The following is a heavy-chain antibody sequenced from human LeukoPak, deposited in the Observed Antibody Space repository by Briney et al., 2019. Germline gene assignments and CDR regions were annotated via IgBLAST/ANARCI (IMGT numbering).Heavy chain of an antibody. V-gene: IGHV4-61*02. Sequence: KPSQTLSLTCTVSGGSISSGSYYSSWIRQPAGKGLEWIVRIYTSGSTNYNPSLKRRFTISVDTSKNQFSLQLSSVTAADTAVYYCARDRSYSSDSSGYYPTWGQGTLVTVSS. CDR2: IYTSGST. CDR1: GGSISSGSYY. J-gene: IGHJ5*02. D-gene: IGHD3-22*01. CDR3: ARDRSYSSDSSGYYPT.